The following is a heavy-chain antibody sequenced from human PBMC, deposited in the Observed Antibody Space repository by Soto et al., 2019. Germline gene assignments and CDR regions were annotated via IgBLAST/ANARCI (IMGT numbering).Heavy chain of an antibody. CDR2: ISSSGSTI. Sequence: GSLRLSCAASGFTFSSYEMNWVRQAPGKGLEWVSYISSSGSTIYYADSVKGRFTISRDNAKNSLYLQMNSLRAEDTAVYYCARVGDYYYIATFDPWGQGTLVTVSS. J-gene: IGHJ5*02. D-gene: IGHD3-10*01. CDR1: GFTFSSYE. V-gene: IGHV3-48*03. CDR3: ARVGDYYYIATFDP.